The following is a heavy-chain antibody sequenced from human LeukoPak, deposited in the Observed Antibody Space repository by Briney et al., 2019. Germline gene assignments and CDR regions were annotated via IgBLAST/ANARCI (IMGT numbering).Heavy chain of an antibody. Sequence: SETLSLTCTVSGGSISSGGHSWSWIRQPPGKGLEWIGYIYHSGSGSTYYNPSLKSRVTISIDKSKNQFSLKLNSVTAADTAVYYCARTNDFWSGPTLDVWGQGTTVTVSS. D-gene: IGHD3-3*01. CDR3: ARTNDFWSGPTLDV. V-gene: IGHV4-30-2*01. CDR1: GGSISSGGHS. J-gene: IGHJ6*02. CDR2: IYHSGSGST.